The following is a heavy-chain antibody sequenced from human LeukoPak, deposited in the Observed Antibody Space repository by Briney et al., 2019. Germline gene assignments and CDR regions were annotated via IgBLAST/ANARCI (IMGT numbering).Heavy chain of an antibody. V-gene: IGHV4-4*08. CDR1: GGPISTYY. D-gene: IGHD2-2*01. CDR3: ARSADIQYFDY. Sequence: SETLSLTCTVSGGPISTYYWNWIRQAPGKGLEWLGYIYNIGRTNHNPSLRNRVTMSLDTSTNQFSLKVSSLTAADTAVYYCARSADIQYFDYWGQGTLVTVSS. CDR2: IYNIGRT. J-gene: IGHJ4*02.